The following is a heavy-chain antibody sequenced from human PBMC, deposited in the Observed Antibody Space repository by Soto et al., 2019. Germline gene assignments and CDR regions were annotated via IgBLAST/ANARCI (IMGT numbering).Heavy chain of an antibody. D-gene: IGHD3-22*01. CDR2: IYYSGST. J-gene: IGHJ3*02. CDR1: GGSISSGGYY. CDR3: ARTYYYDSSGYPRVGNAFDI. Sequence: QVQLQESGPGLVKPSQTLSLTCTVSGGSISSGGYYWSWIRQHPGKGLEWIGYIYYSGSTYYNPPLKSRVTISVDTSKNHFSLKLSSVTAANTAVYYCARTYYYDSSGYPRVGNAFDIWGQGTMVTVSS. V-gene: IGHV4-31*03.